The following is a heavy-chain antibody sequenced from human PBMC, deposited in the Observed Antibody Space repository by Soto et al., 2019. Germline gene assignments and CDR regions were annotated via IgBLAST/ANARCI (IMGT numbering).Heavy chain of an antibody. CDR3: AKAPSRITMIVVVTLPDY. Sequence: QVQLVESGGGVVQPGRSLRLSCAASGFTFSSYGMHWVRQAPGKGLEWVAVISYDGSNKYYADSVKGRFTISRDNSKNTLYLQMNSLRAEDTAVYYCAKAPSRITMIVVVTLPDYWGQGTLVTVPS. CDR1: GFTFSSYG. CDR2: ISYDGSNK. V-gene: IGHV3-30*18. D-gene: IGHD3-22*01. J-gene: IGHJ4*02.